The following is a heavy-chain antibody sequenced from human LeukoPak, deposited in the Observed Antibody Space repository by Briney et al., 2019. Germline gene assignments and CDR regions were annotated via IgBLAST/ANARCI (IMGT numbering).Heavy chain of an antibody. J-gene: IGHJ6*02. Sequence: ASVKVSCKASGYTFTGYYMHWVRQAPGQGLEWMGWINPNSGGTNYAQKFQGWVTMTRDTSISTAYMELSRLRSDDTAVYYCARVGWAAGPYYYGMDVWGQGTTVTVSS. CDR1: GYTFTGYY. D-gene: IGHD6-13*01. V-gene: IGHV1-2*04. CDR3: ARVGWAAGPYYYGMDV. CDR2: INPNSGGT.